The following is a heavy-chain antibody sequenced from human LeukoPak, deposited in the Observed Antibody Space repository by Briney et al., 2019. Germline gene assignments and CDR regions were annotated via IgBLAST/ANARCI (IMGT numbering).Heavy chain of an antibody. CDR2: IYYSGST. V-gene: IGHV4-39*07. D-gene: IGHD3-16*01. CDR3: ARDPARGESPNWFDP. Sequence: PSETLSLTCTVSGGSISSSSYDWGWIRQPPGKGLEWGGSIYYSGSTYYNPSLKSRVTISVDTSKNQFSLKLSSVTAADTAVYYCARDPARGESPNWFDPWGQGTLITVSS. CDR1: GGSISSSSYD. J-gene: IGHJ5*02.